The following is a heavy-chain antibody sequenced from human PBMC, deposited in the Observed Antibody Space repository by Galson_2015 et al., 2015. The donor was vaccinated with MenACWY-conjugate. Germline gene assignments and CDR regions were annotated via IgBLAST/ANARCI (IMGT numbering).Heavy chain of an antibody. CDR1: GYTFTSYY. D-gene: IGHD2-2*01. CDR2: INPNGGST. Sequence: SVKVSCKASGYTFTSYYMHWVRQAPGQGLEWMGIINPNGGSTSYAQKFQGRATMTTDTSTSTAYMELRSLRSDDTAVYYCARDVGVVVPAAIYDAFDIWGQGTMVTVSS. V-gene: IGHV1-46*01. CDR3: ARDVGVVVPAAIYDAFDI. J-gene: IGHJ3*02.